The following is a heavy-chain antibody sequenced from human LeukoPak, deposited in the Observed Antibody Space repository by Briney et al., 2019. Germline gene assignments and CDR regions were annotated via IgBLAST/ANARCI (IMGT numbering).Heavy chain of an antibody. V-gene: IGHV4-30-4*07. J-gene: IGHJ4*02. CDR2: NTGST. CDR1: GGSISTGGYS. CDR3: ARAWVRGVNRNQLDY. Sequence: SETLSLTCAVSGGSISTGGYSWNWIRQPPGKGLEWIGYNTGSTYYNPSLKSRVTISVDTSNNQFSLKLSSVTAADTAIYYCARAWVRGVNRNQLDYWGQGTLVTVSS. D-gene: IGHD3-10*01.